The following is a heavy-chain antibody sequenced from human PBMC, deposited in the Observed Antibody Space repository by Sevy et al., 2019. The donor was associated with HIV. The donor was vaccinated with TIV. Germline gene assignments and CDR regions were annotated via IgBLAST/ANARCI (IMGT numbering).Heavy chain of an antibody. D-gene: IGHD2-21*02. CDR2: FIPRPGIA. CDR1: RGSLSNYG. Sequence: ASVKVSCMASRGSLSNYGMNWVRQAPGQGLEWMGGFIPRPGIANYEQKYQGRVTITADESTSTLYMEVGSLRSEDTGVYFCASMRPCGGDCYFFDSWGQGTLVTVSS. J-gene: IGHJ4*02. V-gene: IGHV1-69*10. CDR3: ASMRPCGGDCYFFDS.